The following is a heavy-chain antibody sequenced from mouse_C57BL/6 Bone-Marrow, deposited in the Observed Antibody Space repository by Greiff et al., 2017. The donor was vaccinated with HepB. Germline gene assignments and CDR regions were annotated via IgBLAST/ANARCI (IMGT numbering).Heavy chain of an antibody. Sequence: EVKLQESGPGMVKPSQSLSLTCTVTGYSITSGYDWHWIRHFPGNKLEWMGYISYSGSTNYNPSLKSRISITHDTSKNHFFLKLNSVTTEDTATYYCARGEGYYVGFAYWGQGTLVTVSA. CDR1: GYSITSGYD. CDR3: ARGEGYYVGFAY. V-gene: IGHV3-1*01. D-gene: IGHD2-3*01. J-gene: IGHJ3*01. CDR2: ISYSGST.